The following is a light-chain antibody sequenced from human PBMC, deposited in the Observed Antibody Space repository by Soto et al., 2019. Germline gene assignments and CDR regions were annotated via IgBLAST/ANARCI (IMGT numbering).Light chain of an antibody. Sequence: QSVLTQPASVSGSRGQSITISCTGTSSNIGSYNFVSWYRQYPDKPPELIIYEVSQRPSTFFNRFSCSKSGNTASLTVSGLQSDDEADYYCCLYAGNNTLVVGGGTKLTVL. V-gene: IGLV2-23*02. CDR3: CLYAGNNTLV. CDR2: EVS. J-gene: IGLJ3*02. CDR1: SSNIGSYNF.